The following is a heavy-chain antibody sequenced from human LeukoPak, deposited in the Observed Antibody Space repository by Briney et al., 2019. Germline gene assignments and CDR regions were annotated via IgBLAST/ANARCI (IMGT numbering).Heavy chain of an antibody. CDR3: ARGEWIQLWLLY. V-gene: IGHV3-74*01. CDR1: GFTSSDYY. Sequence: GGSLRLSCAASGFTSSDYYMSWIRQAPGKGLVWVSRINSDGSSTSYADSVKGRFTISRDNAKNTLYLQMNSLRAEDTAVYYCARGEWIQLWLLYWGQGTLVTVSS. J-gene: IGHJ4*02. CDR2: INSDGSST. D-gene: IGHD5-18*01.